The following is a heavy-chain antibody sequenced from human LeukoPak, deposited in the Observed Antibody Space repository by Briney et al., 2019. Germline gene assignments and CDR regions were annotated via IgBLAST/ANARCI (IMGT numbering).Heavy chain of an antibody. CDR3: ARGAWLGELSP. Sequence: SETLSLTCTVSGGSISSGGYYWSWIRQHPGTGLEWIGYIYYSGSTYYNPSLKSRVTISVDTSKNQFSLKLSSVTAADTAVYYCARGAWLGELSPWGQGTLVTVSS. D-gene: IGHD3-10*01. V-gene: IGHV4-31*03. CDR1: GGSISSGGYY. CDR2: IYYSGST. J-gene: IGHJ5*02.